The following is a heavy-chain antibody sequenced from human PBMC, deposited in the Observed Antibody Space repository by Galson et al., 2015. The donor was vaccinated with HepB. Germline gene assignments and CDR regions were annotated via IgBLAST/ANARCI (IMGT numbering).Heavy chain of an antibody. D-gene: IGHD6-13*01. V-gene: IGHV3-30-3*01. Sequence: LRLSCAASGFTFSSYAMHWVRQAPGKGLEWVAVISYDGSNKYYADSVKGRFTISRDNSKNTLYLQMNSLRAEDTAVYYCARSPTAAIAAAGPGYYYMDVWGKGTTVTVSS. CDR1: GFTFSSYA. CDR3: ARSPTAAIAAAGPGYYYMDV. CDR2: ISYDGSNK. J-gene: IGHJ6*03.